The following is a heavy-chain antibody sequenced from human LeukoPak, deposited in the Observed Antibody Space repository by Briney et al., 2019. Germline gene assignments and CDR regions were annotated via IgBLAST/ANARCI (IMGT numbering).Heavy chain of an antibody. V-gene: IGHV4-39*01. Sequence: SETLSLTCTVSGGSISSSSYCWSWIRQPPGKGLEWIASIYYSGSTCYNPSLKSRVTISVDTSKNQFSLKLSSVTAADTAVYYCARHVKHLSPYGDYFDYWGQGTLVTVSS. CDR2: IYYSGST. CDR1: GGSISSSSYC. J-gene: IGHJ4*02. D-gene: IGHD4-17*01. CDR3: ARHVKHLSPYGDYFDY.